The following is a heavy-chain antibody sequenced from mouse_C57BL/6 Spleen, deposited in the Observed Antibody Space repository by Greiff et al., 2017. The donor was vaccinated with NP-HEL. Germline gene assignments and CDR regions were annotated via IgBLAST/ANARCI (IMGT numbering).Heavy chain of an antibody. Sequence: EVQLVESGPELVKPGASVKIPCKASGYKFTDYNMDWVKQSHGKSLEWIGDINPNNGGTISNQKFKGTATLTVDKSSSTSYMELRSLTSEDTAVYYCARVITTVVATDFDVWGTGTTVTVSS. CDR2: INPNNGGT. CDR3: ARVITTVVATDFDV. D-gene: IGHD1-1*01. J-gene: IGHJ1*03. CDR1: GYKFTDYN. V-gene: IGHV1-18*01.